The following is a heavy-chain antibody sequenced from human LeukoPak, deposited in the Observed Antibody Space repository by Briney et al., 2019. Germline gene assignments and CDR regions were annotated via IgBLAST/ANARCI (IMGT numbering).Heavy chain of an antibody. Sequence: GASLKISCAASGFTFDDYAMHWVRQGPGKSLEWVSLINENGDIAYYGDSVRGRFTVSRDNAKNSLYLQMNSLTTEDTALYYCAKARWEPNFDYWGQGTLVTVSS. CDR1: GFTFDDYA. D-gene: IGHD1-26*01. J-gene: IGHJ4*02. CDR2: INENGDIA. CDR3: AKARWEPNFDY. V-gene: IGHV3-43*02.